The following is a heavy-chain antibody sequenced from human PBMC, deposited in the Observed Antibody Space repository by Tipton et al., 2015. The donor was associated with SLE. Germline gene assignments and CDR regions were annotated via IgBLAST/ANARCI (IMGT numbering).Heavy chain of an antibody. Sequence: GLVKPSETLSITCTVSGGPFSSHYWSWIRQPPGKGLEWIGYIYYSGSTIYNPALKSRVTISVDASKNQFSLNLTSVTAADTAVYYCAGTNYDVLTGYHRVDTFDIWGQGTMVTVSS. J-gene: IGHJ3*02. CDR2: IYYSGST. CDR3: AGTNYDVLTGYHRVDTFDI. CDR1: GGPFSSHY. D-gene: IGHD3-9*01. V-gene: IGHV4-59*11.